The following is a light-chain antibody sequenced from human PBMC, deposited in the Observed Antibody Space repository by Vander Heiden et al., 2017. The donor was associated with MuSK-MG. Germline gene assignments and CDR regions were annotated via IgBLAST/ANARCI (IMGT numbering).Light chain of an antibody. CDR3: QASDTKTAFWV. J-gene: IGLJ1*01. CDR1: KLGDSY. CDR2: EDN. V-gene: IGLV3-1*01. Sequence: SYDLTQPPSVSVAPGQTAKMSCSGEKLGDSYASWYQQRPGQSPVLVMYEDNKRPSGIPERFSGSKSGNTAALITSETQPMDEADYFCQASDTKTAFWVFGTGTKLTVL.